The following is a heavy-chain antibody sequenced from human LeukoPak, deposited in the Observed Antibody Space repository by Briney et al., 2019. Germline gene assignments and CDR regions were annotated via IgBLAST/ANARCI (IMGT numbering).Heavy chain of an antibody. CDR1: GYTFTGYY. V-gene: IGHV1-2*02. Sequence: ASVKVSCKASGYTFTGYYMHWVRQAPGQGLEWMGWINPNSGGANYAQKFQGRVTMTRDTSISTAYMELSRLRSDDTAVYYCARDFRAAMVSDWFDPWGQGTLVTVSS. CDR3: ARDFRAAMVSDWFDP. D-gene: IGHD5-18*01. CDR2: INPNSGGA. J-gene: IGHJ5*02.